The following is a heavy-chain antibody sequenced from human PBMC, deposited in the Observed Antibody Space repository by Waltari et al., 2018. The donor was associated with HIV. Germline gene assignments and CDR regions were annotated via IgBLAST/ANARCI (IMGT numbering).Heavy chain of an antibody. CDR1: GGSFSGYY. CDR2: SNHSGST. J-gene: IGHJ4*02. Sequence: QVQLQQWGAGLLKPSETLSLTCAVYGGSFSGYYWSWIRQPPGKGLEWSGESNHSGSTHSNPSLKSRVTISVRTSKSQFSLRLGSVTAADTAVHYCARGTRVATFYWGQGTLVTVSS. CDR3: ARGTRVATFY. D-gene: IGHD5-12*01. V-gene: IGHV4-34*01.